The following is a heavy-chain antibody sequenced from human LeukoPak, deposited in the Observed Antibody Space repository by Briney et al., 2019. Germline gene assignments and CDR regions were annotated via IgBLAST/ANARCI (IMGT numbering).Heavy chain of an antibody. D-gene: IGHD6-13*01. V-gene: IGHV1-24*01. CDR2: FDPEDGET. Sequence: ASVKVSCKVSGYTLTELSMHWVRRAPGKGLEWMGGFDPEDGETIYAQKFQGRVTMTEDTSTDTAYMELSSLRSEDTAVYYCATVIAYSSSWSLFDYWGQGTLVTVSS. J-gene: IGHJ4*02. CDR3: ATVIAYSSSWSLFDY. CDR1: GYTLTELS.